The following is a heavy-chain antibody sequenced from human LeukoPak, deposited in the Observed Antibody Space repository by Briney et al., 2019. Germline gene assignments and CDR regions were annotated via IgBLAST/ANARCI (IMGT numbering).Heavy chain of an antibody. J-gene: IGHJ4*02. CDR2: ISSSGSFI. CDR1: GFTFSTYS. Sequence: GGSLRLSCEASGFTFSTYSMSWVRQAPGMGLEWVSSISSSGSFIYYPDSVKGRFSISRDNSKNTLYLQMNSLRAEDTAVYYCAKDVCSGGSCYFDYWGQGTLVTVSS. D-gene: IGHD2-15*01. CDR3: AKDVCSGGSCYFDY. V-gene: IGHV3-21*04.